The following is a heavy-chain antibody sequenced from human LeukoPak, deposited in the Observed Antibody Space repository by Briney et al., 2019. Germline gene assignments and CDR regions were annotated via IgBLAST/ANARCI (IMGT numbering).Heavy chain of an antibody. CDR1: GGSISSSNL. D-gene: IGHD3-9*01. Sequence: SETLSLTCAVSGGSISSSNLWTWVRQSPGKGLEWIGEIYHSGRTNYNPSLKSRVTISVDKSKNQFSLKLSSVTAADTAVYYCASVSDYDILTGYRTYDYWGQGTLVTVSS. CDR3: ASVSDYDILTGYRTYDY. V-gene: IGHV4-4*02. J-gene: IGHJ4*02. CDR2: IYHSGRT.